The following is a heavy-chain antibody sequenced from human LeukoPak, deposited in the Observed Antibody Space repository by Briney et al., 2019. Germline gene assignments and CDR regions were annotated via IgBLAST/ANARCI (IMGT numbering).Heavy chain of an antibody. V-gene: IGHV3-23*01. J-gene: IGHJ6*03. Sequence: GGSLRLSCAASGFSLSSYAMSWVRQAPGKGLEWVASISGSGDDAYIADSVKGRFTISRDNSKKSLLLQMTSLRDGDTAVYYCARSLRHCTSTSCSLYYYMDVWGKGTTVTVSS. CDR1: GFSLSSYA. CDR2: ISGSGDDA. D-gene: IGHD2-2*01. CDR3: ARSLRHCTSTSCSLYYYMDV.